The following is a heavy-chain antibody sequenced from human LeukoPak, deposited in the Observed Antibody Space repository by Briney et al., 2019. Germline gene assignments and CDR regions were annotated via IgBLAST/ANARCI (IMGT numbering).Heavy chain of an antibody. CDR2: IASSGTS. J-gene: IGHJ5*02. CDR3: ARVVRGAVTSNRFDP. CDR1: GDSIDNSY. V-gene: IGHV4-59*01. Sequence: SETLSLTCTVSGDSIDNSYWTWIRQTPGKGPEWIGYIASSGTSNYNPSLESRVTISLGTSKNQFSLKLRSVTAADTAIYYCARVVRGAVTSNRFDPWGQGTLVTVSS. D-gene: IGHD4-17*01.